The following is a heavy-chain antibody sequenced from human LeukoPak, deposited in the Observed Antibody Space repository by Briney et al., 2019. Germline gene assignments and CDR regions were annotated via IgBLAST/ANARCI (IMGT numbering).Heavy chain of an antibody. V-gene: IGHV3-30-3*01. D-gene: IGHD6-13*01. Sequence: GGSLRLSCAASGFTFSSYAMHWVRQAPGKGLEWVAVISYDGSNKYYADSVKGRFTISRDNSKNTLYLQMNSLRAEDTALYYCARGQPPSYYDMDVWGQGTTVTVSS. CDR1: GFTFSSYA. J-gene: IGHJ6*02. CDR2: ISYDGSNK. CDR3: ARGQPPSYYDMDV.